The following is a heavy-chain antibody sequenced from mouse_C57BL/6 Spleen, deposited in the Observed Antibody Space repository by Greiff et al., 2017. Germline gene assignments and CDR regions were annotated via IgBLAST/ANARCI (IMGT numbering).Heavy chain of an antibody. D-gene: IGHD1-1*02. CDR3: ARPGGTNAMDY. CDR1: GFTFSDYG. J-gene: IGHJ4*01. Sequence: EVKLMESGGGLVKPGGSLKLSCAASGFTFSDYGMHWVRQAPEKGLEWVAYISSGSSTIYYADTVKGRFTISRDNAKNTLFLQMTSLRSEDTAMYYCARPGGTNAMDYWGQGTSVTVSS. CDR2: ISSGSSTI. V-gene: IGHV5-17*01.